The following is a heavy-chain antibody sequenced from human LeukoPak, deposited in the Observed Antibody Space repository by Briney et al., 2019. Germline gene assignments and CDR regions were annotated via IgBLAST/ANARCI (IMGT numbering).Heavy chain of an antibody. Sequence: EASVRVSCKASGYTFTSYDINWVRQATGQGLEWMGWMNPNSGNTGYAQKFQGRVTMTRNTSISTAYVELSSLRSEDTAVYYCARRIQVWSDYFDYWGQGTLVTVSS. V-gene: IGHV1-8*01. J-gene: IGHJ4*02. CDR2: MNPNSGNT. CDR3: ARRIQVWSDYFDY. D-gene: IGHD5-18*01. CDR1: GYTFTSYD.